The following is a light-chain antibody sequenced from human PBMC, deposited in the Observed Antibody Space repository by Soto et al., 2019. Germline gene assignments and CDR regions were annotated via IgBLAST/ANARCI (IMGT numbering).Light chain of an antibody. CDR1: QSVSSY. CDR2: NAS. Sequence: VLTQSPVALSLSRGERATLPCRASQSVSSYLAWYQQKPGQAPRLLIYNASNRATGIPARFSGSGSGTDFTLTIARLEPEDFAVYYCQQYGGSPRTFGQGTRLEI. J-gene: IGKJ5*01. V-gene: IGKV3-20*01. CDR3: QQYGGSPRT.